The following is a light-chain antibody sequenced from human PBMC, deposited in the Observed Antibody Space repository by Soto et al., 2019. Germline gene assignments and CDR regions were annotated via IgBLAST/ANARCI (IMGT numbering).Light chain of an antibody. CDR3: QAWDTTTVV. J-gene: IGLJ2*01. V-gene: IGLV3-1*01. CDR1: NLRHKY. CDR2: QDT. Sequence: SSELTQPPSVSVSPGQTASITCSGDNLRHKYVSWYQQKPGQSPVLVIYQDTKRPSGIPERFSGSNSGITATLTISGTQTMDEADYYCQAWDTTTVVFGGGTKLTVL.